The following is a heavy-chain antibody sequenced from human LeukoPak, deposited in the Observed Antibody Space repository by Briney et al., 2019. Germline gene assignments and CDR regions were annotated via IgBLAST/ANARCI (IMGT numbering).Heavy chain of an antibody. V-gene: IGHV4-59*01. D-gene: IGHD6-13*01. J-gene: IGHJ4*02. Sequence: SETLSLTCTVSGGSISSYYWSWIRQPPGKGLEWIGYIYYIGSTNYNPSLESRVTISVDTSKNQFSLKLSSVTAADTAVYYCARGRSSSWFLPFDYLGQGTLVTVSS. CDR3: ARGRSSSWFLPFDY. CDR1: GGSISSYY. CDR2: IYYIGST.